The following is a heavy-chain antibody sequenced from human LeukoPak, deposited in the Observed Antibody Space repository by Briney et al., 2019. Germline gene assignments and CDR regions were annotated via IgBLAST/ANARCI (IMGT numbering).Heavy chain of an antibody. CDR1: GYTFSSYG. Sequence: PGRSLRLSCAASGYTFSSYGMHWVRQAPGKGLEWVAVIWYDGSNKYYADSVKGRFTISRDNSKNTLYLQMNSLRAEDTAVYYCASDQEVAGAFDIWGQGTMVTVSS. J-gene: IGHJ3*02. D-gene: IGHD6-19*01. CDR3: ASDQEVAGAFDI. CDR2: IWYDGSNK. V-gene: IGHV3-33*01.